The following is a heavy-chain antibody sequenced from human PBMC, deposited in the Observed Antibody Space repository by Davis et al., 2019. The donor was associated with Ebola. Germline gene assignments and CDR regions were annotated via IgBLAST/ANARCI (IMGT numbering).Heavy chain of an antibody. CDR1: GFTFSDYY. CDR2: IYSGGST. CDR3: AGIAARAYYYGMDV. V-gene: IGHV3-53*01. D-gene: IGHD6-6*01. Sequence: GGSLRLSCAASGFTFSDYYMSWIRQAPGKGLEWVSVIYSGGSTYYADSVKGRFTISRDNSKNTLYLQMNSLRAEDTAVYYCAGIAARAYYYGMDVWGQGTTVTVSS. J-gene: IGHJ6*02.